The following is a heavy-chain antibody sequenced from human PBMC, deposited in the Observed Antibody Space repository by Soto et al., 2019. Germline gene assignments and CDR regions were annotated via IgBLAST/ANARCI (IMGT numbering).Heavy chain of an antibody. J-gene: IGHJ4*02. CDR3: ARDPPDSPSGLDS. CDR1: GDTVSNNGAT. D-gene: IGHD1-26*01. CDR2: TYYISKCIY. V-gene: IGHV6-1*01. Sequence: SQTLSLTCAISGDTVSNNGATWNLIRQSPSRFLEWLVMTYYISKCIYYYSIASRGPISINPDTSKNQFSLQLNSVTPEDTAVYYCARDPPDSPSGLDSWGQGTVVTVSS.